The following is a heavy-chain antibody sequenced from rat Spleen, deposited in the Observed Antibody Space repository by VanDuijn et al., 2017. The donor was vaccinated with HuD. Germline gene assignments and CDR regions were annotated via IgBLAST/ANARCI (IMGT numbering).Heavy chain of an antibody. CDR3: TTDRLGADYFDY. Sequence: EVQLVETGGGLVQPGRSLKLSCVASGFTFSSYWMYWVRQAPGKGLEWVSSISTDGGSTYYGDSVKGRFTISRDNAKSTLYLQMNSLRSEDTATYYCTTDRLGADYFDYWGQGVMVTVSS. V-gene: IGHV5-58*01. CDR1: GFTFSSYW. J-gene: IGHJ2*01. D-gene: IGHD5-1*01. CDR2: ISTDGGST.